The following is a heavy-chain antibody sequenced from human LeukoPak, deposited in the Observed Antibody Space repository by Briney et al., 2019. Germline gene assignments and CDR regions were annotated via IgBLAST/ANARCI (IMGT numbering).Heavy chain of an antibody. J-gene: IGHJ4*02. V-gene: IGHV3-33*01. CDR3: AMGANSGSYYFDY. Sequence: GGSLRLSCAASGVTFSSYGMHWVRQAPGKGLEWVAVIWYDGSNKYYADSVKGRFTISRDNSKNTLYLQMNSLRAEDTAVYYCAMGANSGSYYFDYWGQGTLVTVSP. D-gene: IGHD1-26*01. CDR2: IWYDGSNK. CDR1: GVTFSSYG.